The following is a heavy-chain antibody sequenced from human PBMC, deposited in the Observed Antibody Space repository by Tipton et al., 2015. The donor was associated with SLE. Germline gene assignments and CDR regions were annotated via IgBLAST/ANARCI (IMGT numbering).Heavy chain of an antibody. D-gene: IGHD2-2*01. CDR2: INHIGST. V-gene: IGHV4-34*01. Sequence: TLSLTCAFYGGSFSDYYWSWIRQTPGKGREWIGDINHIGSTNYNPSLKSRATISVDVSKNQFSLRLTPVTAADTAVYYCVVCSPSSCAYFDYWGQGRLVTVSS. CDR1: GGSFSDYY. J-gene: IGHJ4*02. CDR3: VVCSPSSCAYFDY.